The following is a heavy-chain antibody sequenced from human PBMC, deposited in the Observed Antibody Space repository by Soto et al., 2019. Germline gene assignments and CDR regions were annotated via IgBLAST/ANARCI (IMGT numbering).Heavy chain of an antibody. D-gene: IGHD3-22*01. Sequence: SLILSCAASGFTFSTYGMHLVRQAPGKGLEWVAVISSDGSNKYFADSVKGRFTISRDNSKNTLYLQMNSLRAEDTAVYYCAKSLNSMTVVVIRYYYGMDVWGQGTTVTVSS. J-gene: IGHJ6*02. CDR1: GFTFSTYG. CDR2: ISSDGSNK. V-gene: IGHV3-30*18. CDR3: AKSLNSMTVVVIRYYYGMDV.